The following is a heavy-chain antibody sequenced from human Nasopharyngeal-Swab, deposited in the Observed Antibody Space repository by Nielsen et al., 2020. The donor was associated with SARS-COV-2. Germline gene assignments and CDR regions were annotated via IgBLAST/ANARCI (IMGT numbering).Heavy chain of an antibody. J-gene: IGHJ4*02. CDR2: ISSSSSYT. D-gene: IGHD6-13*01. Sequence: VRQMPGKGLEWVSSISSSSSYTNYADSVKGRFTISRDNAKNSLYLQMNSLRAEDTAVYYCASSNSAAAGFDYWGQGTLVTVSS. CDR3: ASSNSAAAGFDY. V-gene: IGHV3-11*03.